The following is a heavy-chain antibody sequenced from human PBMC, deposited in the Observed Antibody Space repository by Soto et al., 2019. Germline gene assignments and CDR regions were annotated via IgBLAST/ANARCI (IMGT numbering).Heavy chain of an antibody. CDR3: ARDKDRPQLGGNYYYILDV. D-gene: IGHD3-3*02. Sequence: QVQQVQSGAEVKKPGSSVKVSCKASGGTFRTSAISWVRQAPGQGLEWVRGIMPVFRRPKYAQNFQGRVTISADESTSTAYMELSSLRSDDTAVYYCARDKDRPQLGGNYYYILDVWGQGTAVTVSS. V-gene: IGHV1-69*12. J-gene: IGHJ6*02. CDR2: IMPVFRRP. CDR1: GGTFRTSA.